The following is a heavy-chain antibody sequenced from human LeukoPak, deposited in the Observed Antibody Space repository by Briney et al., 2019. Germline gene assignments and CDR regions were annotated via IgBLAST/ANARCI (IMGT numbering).Heavy chain of an antibody. Sequence: GSLRLSCAASGFTFSSSRMSWVRQAPGKGLEGVADIMQDGGEKYYVDSVKGRFTISRDNAKNSLYLQMNSLRAEDTAVYYCAREGDILTGYYMLDYWGQGTLVTVSS. D-gene: IGHD3-9*01. V-gene: IGHV3-7*01. CDR2: IMQDGGEK. J-gene: IGHJ4*02. CDR3: AREGDILTGYYMLDY. CDR1: GFTFSSSR.